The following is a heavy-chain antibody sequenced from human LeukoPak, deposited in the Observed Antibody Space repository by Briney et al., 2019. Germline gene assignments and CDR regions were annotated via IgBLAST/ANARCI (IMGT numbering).Heavy chain of an antibody. Sequence: GGSLRLSCAASGFTFDDYGMSWVRQAPGKGLEWVSGINWNGGSTGYADSVKGRFTISRVNAKNSLYLQMNSLRAEDTALYYCARDQGLSSYYYYMDVWGKGTTVTVSS. J-gene: IGHJ6*03. CDR2: INWNGGST. CDR3: ARDQGLSSYYYYMDV. V-gene: IGHV3-20*04. D-gene: IGHD3/OR15-3a*01. CDR1: GFTFDDYG.